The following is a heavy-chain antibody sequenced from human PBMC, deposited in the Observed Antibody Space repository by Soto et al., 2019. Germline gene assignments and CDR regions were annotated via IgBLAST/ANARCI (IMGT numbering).Heavy chain of an antibody. Sequence: ASVRVSCKASENTFSTYSLHWVRQAPGQGLEWMGVINPTTTTTTDAQKFQGRVTMTRDTSTSTVFLELSSLRSGDTAVYFCARDLYSTSWYVRAFDMWDQGTMVTVSS. J-gene: IGHJ3*02. D-gene: IGHD6-13*01. CDR1: ENTFSTYS. V-gene: IGHV1-46*03. CDR2: INPTTTTT. CDR3: ARDLYSTSWYVRAFDM.